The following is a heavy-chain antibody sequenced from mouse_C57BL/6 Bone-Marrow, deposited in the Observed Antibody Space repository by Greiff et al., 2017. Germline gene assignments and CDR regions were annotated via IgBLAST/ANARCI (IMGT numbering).Heavy chain of an antibody. J-gene: IGHJ3*01. CDR3: ARDY. CDR1: GYTFTSYG. V-gene: IGHV1-81*01. Sequence: QVQLQQSGAELARPGASVKLSCKASGYTFTSYGISWVKQRPGQGLEWIGEIYPRRGNTYYNEKFKGKATLTADKSSSTAYMELRSLTSEDSAVYFCARDYWGQGTLVTVSA. CDR2: IYPRRGNT.